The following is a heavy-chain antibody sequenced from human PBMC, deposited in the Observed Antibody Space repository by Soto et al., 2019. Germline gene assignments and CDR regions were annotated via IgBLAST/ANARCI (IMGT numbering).Heavy chain of an antibody. CDR1: GGSISSSSYY. CDR3: ARQQRIVVVPAAIRYYYYYGMDV. D-gene: IGHD2-2*01. Sequence: QLQLQESGPGLVKPSETLSLTCTVSGGSISSSSYYWGWIRQPPGKGLEWIGSIYYSGSTYYNPSLKSRVTISVDTSKNQFSLKLSSVTAADTAVYYCARQQRIVVVPAAIRYYYYYGMDVWGQGTTVTVSS. V-gene: IGHV4-39*01. CDR2: IYYSGST. J-gene: IGHJ6*02.